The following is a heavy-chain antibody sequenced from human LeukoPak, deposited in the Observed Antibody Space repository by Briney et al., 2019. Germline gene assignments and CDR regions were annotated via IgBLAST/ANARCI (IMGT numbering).Heavy chain of an antibody. V-gene: IGHV4-34*01. J-gene: IGHJ3*02. Sequence: SETLSLTCAVYGGSFSGYYWSWIRQPPGKGLEWIGEINHSGSTNYNPSLKSRVTISVDTSKNQFSLKLSSVTAADTAVNYCARTKRTYSGYDSPRAVKSFDIWGQGTMVTVSS. D-gene: IGHD5-12*01. CDR1: GGSFSGYY. CDR3: ARTKRTYSGYDSPRAVKSFDI. CDR2: INHSGST.